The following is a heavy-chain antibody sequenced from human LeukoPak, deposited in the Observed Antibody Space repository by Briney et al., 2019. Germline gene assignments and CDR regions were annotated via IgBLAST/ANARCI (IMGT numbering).Heavy chain of an antibody. CDR1: GGSISSGGYY. Sequence: PSETLSLTCTVSGGSISSGGYYWSWIRQHPGKGLEWIGYIYYSGSTYYNPSLKSRVTISVDTSKNQFSLKLSSVTAADTAVYYCARVFQGSVVTHYYYYGMDVWGQGTTVTVSS. V-gene: IGHV4-31*03. D-gene: IGHD4-23*01. J-gene: IGHJ6*02. CDR3: ARVFQGSVVTHYYYYGMDV. CDR2: IYYSGST.